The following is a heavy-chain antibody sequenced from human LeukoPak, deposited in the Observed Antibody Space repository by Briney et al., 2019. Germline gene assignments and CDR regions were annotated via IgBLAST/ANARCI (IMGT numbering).Heavy chain of an antibody. J-gene: IGHJ4*02. Sequence: SVKVSCKASGGTFSSYTISWVRQAPGQGLEWMGRIILILGIANYAQKFQGRVTITADKSTSTAYMELSSLRSEDTAVYYCARVDGDLVDYWGQGTLVTVSS. CDR3: ARVDGDLVDY. CDR1: GGTFSSYT. D-gene: IGHD4-17*01. V-gene: IGHV1-69*02. CDR2: IILILGIA.